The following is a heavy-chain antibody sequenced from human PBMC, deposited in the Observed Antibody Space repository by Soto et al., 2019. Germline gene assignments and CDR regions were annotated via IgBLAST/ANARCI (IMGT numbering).Heavy chain of an antibody. V-gene: IGHV1-8*01. Sequence: ASLMVSCKSSGYTFTSYEMKWVRHATGQGLEWMGWMNPNSGNTGYAQKFQGRVTMTRNTSISTAYMELSSLRSEDTAVYHCARGGSGDHWAFDIWGQGTMVTVSS. CDR1: GYTFTSYE. J-gene: IGHJ3*02. D-gene: IGHD1-26*01. CDR2: MNPNSGNT. CDR3: ARGGSGDHWAFDI.